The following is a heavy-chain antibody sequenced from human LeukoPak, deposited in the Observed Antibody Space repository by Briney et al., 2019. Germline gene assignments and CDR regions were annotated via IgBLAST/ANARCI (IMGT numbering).Heavy chain of an antibody. Sequence: SQTLSLTCAISGDSASSNSVTWNWIGQSPSRGLEWLGRTYYRSTWYNDYAVSVRGRIIVNPDTSKNQFSLHLNSVTPEDTAVYYCARRLTQYDCFDPWGQGILVTVSS. V-gene: IGHV6-1*01. CDR2: TYYRSTWYN. CDR1: GDSASSNSVT. D-gene: IGHD2-2*01. CDR3: ARRLTQYDCFDP. J-gene: IGHJ5*02.